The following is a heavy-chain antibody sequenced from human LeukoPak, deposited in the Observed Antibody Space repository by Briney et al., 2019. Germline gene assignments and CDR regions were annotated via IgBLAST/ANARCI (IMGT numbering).Heavy chain of an antibody. J-gene: IGHJ4*02. V-gene: IGHV3-66*01. CDR1: GFTVSSNY. D-gene: IGHD6-19*01. CDR3: ARSSGWYG. Sequence: PGGSLRLSCVASGFTVSSNYMSWVRHAPGKGLEWVSVIYSGGSTYYADSVKGRFTISRDNAKNSLYLQMNSLRAEDTAVYYCARSSGWYGWGQGTLVTVSS. CDR2: IYSGGST.